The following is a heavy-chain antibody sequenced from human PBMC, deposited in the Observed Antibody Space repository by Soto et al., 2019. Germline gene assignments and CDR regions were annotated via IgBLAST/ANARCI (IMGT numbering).Heavy chain of an antibody. CDR2: INPNCGST. CDR3: ARSSGEVFGLIIQCSGRLAP. Sequence: GSVNLSCKAPADTFTTYYIHWVRQAPGHGLEWMGIINPNCGSTRFAQTFQGRITMTTDTSTSTVYMEPRSLRSEDTAVYYCARSSGEVFGLIIQCSGRLAPWGQGSMVTVSS. V-gene: IGHV1-46*01. J-gene: IGHJ5*02. D-gene: IGHD3-3*01. CDR1: ADTFTTYY.